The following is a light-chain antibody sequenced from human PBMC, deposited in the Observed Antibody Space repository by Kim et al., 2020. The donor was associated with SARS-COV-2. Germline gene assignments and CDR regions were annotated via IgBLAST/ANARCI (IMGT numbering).Light chain of an antibody. CDR2: AAS. CDR1: QSVISSY. V-gene: IGKV3-20*01. Sequence: EIVLTQSPGTLSLSPGERATLSCRASQSVISSYLAWYQQKPGQAPRLLIYAASSRATGIPDRFSGSGSGTDFTLTISRLEPEDSAVYSCQQFGRSPYTFGQGTKLEI. CDR3: QQFGRSPYT. J-gene: IGKJ2*01.